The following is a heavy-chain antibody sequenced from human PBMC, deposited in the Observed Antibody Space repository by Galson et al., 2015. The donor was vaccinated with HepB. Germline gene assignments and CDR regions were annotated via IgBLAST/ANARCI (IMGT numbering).Heavy chain of an antibody. CDR3: AKGDSVDYTYYFDY. J-gene: IGHJ4*02. CDR1: GGSISSSSYY. V-gene: IGHV4-39*01. CDR2: IYYSGST. Sequence: ETLSLTCSVSGGSISSSSYYWGWIRQPPGKGLEWIGSIYYSGSTYHNPSLKSRVTISVDTSNNQFSLKLSSVTAADTALYYCAKGDSVDYTYYFDYWGQGTLVTVSS. D-gene: IGHD4-17*01.